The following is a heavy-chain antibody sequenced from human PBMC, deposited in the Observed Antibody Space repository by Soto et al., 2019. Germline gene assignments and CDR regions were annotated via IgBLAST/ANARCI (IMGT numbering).Heavy chain of an antibody. CDR1: GFTFSNYA. Sequence: PGGSLRLSCAASGFTFSNYAMSWVRQAPGKGLEWVANIKQDGSEKYYVDSVKGRFTISRDNAKNSLYLQMNSLRAEDTAVYYCARDLSYYYYYGMDVWGQGTTVTVSS. V-gene: IGHV3-7*01. J-gene: IGHJ6*02. CDR2: IKQDGSEK. D-gene: IGHD3-16*02. CDR3: ARDLSYYYYYGMDV.